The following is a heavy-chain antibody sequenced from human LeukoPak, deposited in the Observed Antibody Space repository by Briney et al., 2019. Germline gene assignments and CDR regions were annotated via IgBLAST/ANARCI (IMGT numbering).Heavy chain of an antibody. CDR2: IKQDGSEK. J-gene: IGHJ4*02. CDR3: ASAVVAWPFDY. CDR1: GFTFSNYW. D-gene: IGHD2-2*01. Sequence: PGGSLRLSRAASGFTFSNYWMSWVRQAPGKGLEWVANIKQDGSEKYFVDSVKGRFTISRDNAKNSLYLQMNSLRAEDTAVYYCASAVVAWPFDYWGQGTLVTVSS. V-gene: IGHV3-7*01.